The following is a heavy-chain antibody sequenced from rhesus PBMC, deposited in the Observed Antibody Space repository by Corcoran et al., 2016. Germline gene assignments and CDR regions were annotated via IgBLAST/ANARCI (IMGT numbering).Heavy chain of an antibody. D-gene: IGHD6-37*01. CDR1: GGSISSNY. J-gene: IGHJ4*01. Sequence: QLQLQESGPGLVKPSETLSLPCAVSGGSISSNYWGGNRQPPGKGLEWIGRISGSGWSTDSNPSLKSRVTISTDTSKTQFSLKLSSVTAADTAVYYCARVWWLVYFDYWGQGVLVTVSS. CDR2: ISGSGWST. V-gene: IGHV4-173*01. CDR3: ARVWWLVYFDY.